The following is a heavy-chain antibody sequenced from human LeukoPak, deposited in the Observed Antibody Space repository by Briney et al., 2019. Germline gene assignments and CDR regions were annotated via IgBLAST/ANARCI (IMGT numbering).Heavy chain of an antibody. CDR2: ISGSGGST. Sequence: PGGSLRLSCAASGFTVSSNYMSWVRQAPGKGLEWVSAISGSGGSTYYADSVKGRFTISRDNSKNTLYLQMNSLRAEDTAVYYCAKDKFSSSAAAGTVDAFDIWGQGTMVTVSS. CDR3: AKDKFSSSAAAGTVDAFDI. D-gene: IGHD6-13*01. V-gene: IGHV3-23*01. CDR1: GFTVSSNY. J-gene: IGHJ3*02.